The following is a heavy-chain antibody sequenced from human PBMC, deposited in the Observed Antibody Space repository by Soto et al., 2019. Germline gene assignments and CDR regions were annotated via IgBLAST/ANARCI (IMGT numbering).Heavy chain of an antibody. Sequence: SETLSLTCTVSGGSISSGGYYWSWIRQHPGKGLEWIGYIYYSGSTYYNPSLKSRVTISVDTSKNQFSLKLSSVTAADTAVYYCARDRSRGIRATDYYYGMDVWGQGTTVTAP. CDR1: GGSISSGGYY. D-gene: IGHD5-12*01. V-gene: IGHV4-31*03. J-gene: IGHJ6*02. CDR3: ARDRSRGIRATDYYYGMDV. CDR2: IYYSGST.